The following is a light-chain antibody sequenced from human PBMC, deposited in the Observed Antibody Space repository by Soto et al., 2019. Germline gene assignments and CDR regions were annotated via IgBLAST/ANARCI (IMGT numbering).Light chain of an antibody. V-gene: IGKV3-11*01. J-gene: IGKJ2*01. Sequence: EIVLTQSPATLSLSPGERATLSCRASQSVSNYLAWYQQKPGQAPRPLIYDASNRAPGIPARFSGSGSGTSFTPTTSGIKPEHLEVYTCQQRATWLFGQGTKLEIK. CDR3: QQRATWL. CDR1: QSVSNY. CDR2: DAS.